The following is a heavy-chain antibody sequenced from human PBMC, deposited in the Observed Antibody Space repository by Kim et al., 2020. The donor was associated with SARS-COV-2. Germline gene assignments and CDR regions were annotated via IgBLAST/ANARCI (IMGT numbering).Heavy chain of an antibody. J-gene: IGHJ4*02. V-gene: IGHV3-23*01. Sequence: DSVKGRFTISRDNSRNSLYLQMISLRVEDTAIYYCAKDRVGDYGDYFADWGQGTLVTVSS. CDR3: AKDRVGDYGDYFAD. D-gene: IGHD4-17*01.